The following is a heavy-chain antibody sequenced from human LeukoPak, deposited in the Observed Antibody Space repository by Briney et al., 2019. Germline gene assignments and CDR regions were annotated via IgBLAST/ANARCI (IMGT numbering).Heavy chain of an antibody. V-gene: IGHV3-64D*09. D-gene: IGHD3-22*01. J-gene: IGHJ4*02. Sequence: GGSLRLSCSASGFTFSSYAMHWVRQAPGKGLEYVSAISSNGGSTYYADSVKGRFTISRDNSKNTLFLQMSSLRAEDTAVYYCVKYYYDSGGYYNGDYWGREPWSPSPQ. CDR1: GFTFSSYA. CDR3: VKYYYDSGGYYNGDY. CDR2: ISSNGGST.